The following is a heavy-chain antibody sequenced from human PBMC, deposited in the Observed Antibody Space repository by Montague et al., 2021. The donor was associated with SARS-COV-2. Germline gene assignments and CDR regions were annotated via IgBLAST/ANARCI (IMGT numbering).Heavy chain of an antibody. CDR1: GGSISSYY. Sequence: SETLSLTCTVSGGSISSYYWSWIRQPPGKGLEWIGYIHYSGSTNFNPSLKSRVTISVDTSKTQFSLKLSSVTAADTAVYYCARDPPPEVGGYWYFDLWGRGTLVTVSS. V-gene: IGHV4-59*01. J-gene: IGHJ2*01. D-gene: IGHD3-16*01. CDR2: IHYSGST. CDR3: ARDPPPEVGGYWYFDL.